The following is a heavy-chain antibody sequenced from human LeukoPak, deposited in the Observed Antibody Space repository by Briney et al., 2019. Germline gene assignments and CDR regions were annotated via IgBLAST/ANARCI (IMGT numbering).Heavy chain of an antibody. CDR1: GSTFNSYA. J-gene: IGHJ4*02. CDR3: ARALGSSGWFEYYFDY. Sequence: GGSLRLSCAASGSTFNSYAMHWVRQAPGKGLEWVAVISYDGSNKHYADSVKGRFTISRDNSKNTLYVQMNRLRAEDTAIYYCARALGSSGWFEYYFDYWGQGTLVTVSS. V-gene: IGHV3-30*04. D-gene: IGHD6-19*01. CDR2: ISYDGSNK.